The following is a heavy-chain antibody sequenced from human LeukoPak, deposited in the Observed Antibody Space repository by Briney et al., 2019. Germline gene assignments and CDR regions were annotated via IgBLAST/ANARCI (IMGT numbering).Heavy chain of an antibody. CDR1: GGSISGYY. J-gene: IGHJ6*02. D-gene: IGHD3-3*01. V-gene: IGHV4-59*12. Sequence: SETLSLTCSVSGGSISGYYWSWIRQPPGKGLEWIGYIYYSGSTTYNSSLKSRVTISVGTSKNQFSLKLSSVTAADTAVYYCARAIYPSTEYGFFGYYYGVDVWGQGTTVTVSS. CDR3: ARAIYPSTEYGFFGYYYGVDV. CDR2: IYYSGST.